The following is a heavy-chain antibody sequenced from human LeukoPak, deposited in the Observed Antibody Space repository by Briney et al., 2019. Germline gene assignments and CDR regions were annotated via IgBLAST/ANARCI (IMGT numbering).Heavy chain of an antibody. CDR1: GGSINNYY. J-gene: IGHJ4*02. V-gene: IGHV4-59*12. CDR3: AREGRYYDSSGYYFSGLN. D-gene: IGHD3-22*01. Sequence: ESGPTLVKPSETLSLTCAVSGGSINNYYWSWIRQSPGKGLEWIGEINHSGNTNYNPSLKSRVTISVDTSKNQFSLKLSSVTAADTAVYYCAREGRYYDSSGYYFSGLNWGQGTLVTVSS. CDR2: INHSGNT.